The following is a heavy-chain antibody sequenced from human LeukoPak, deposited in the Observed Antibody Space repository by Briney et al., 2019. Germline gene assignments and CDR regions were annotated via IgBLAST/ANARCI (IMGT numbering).Heavy chain of an antibody. CDR3: AREFEYRTSGAGY. CDR1: GFTFSRYS. D-gene: IGHD6-6*01. J-gene: IGHJ4*02. CDR2: MSIISGIK. V-gene: IGHV3-21*01. Sequence: GGSLRLSCAASGFTFSRYSMNWVRQAPGKGLEWVSSMSIISGIKYYADSVKGRFTISGDNRENSLYLQMNSLRVEDTAVYYCAREFEYRTSGAGYWGQGTLVTVSS.